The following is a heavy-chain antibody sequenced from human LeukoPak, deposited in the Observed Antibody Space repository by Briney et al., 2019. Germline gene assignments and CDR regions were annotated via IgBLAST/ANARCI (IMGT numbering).Heavy chain of an antibody. CDR2: IYSGGST. J-gene: IGHJ2*01. D-gene: IGHD6-13*01. CDR3: ARAAYSSTWYSRYFDL. CDR1: EFTVSVNY. Sequence: GGSLRLSCAASEFTVSVNYMSWVRQAPGKGLEWVSFIYSGGSTYYADSVKGRFTISRDSSKNILYLQMNNLRAGDTAVYYCARAAYSSTWYSRYFDLWGRGTLVTVSS. V-gene: IGHV3-66*01.